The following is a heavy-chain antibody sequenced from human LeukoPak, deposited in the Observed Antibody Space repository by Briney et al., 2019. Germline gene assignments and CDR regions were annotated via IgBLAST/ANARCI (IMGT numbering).Heavy chain of an antibody. CDR2: IKEVGTRK. CDR1: GFTFSSHW. Sequence: TGGSLRLSCAASGFTFSSHWMTWVRQAPGKGLEWVANIKEVGTRKNYMDSVKGRFTISRDNAKNSLYLQMNSLRAEDTAVYYCARTFRGYYFDYWGQGTLVTVSS. J-gene: IGHJ4*02. D-gene: IGHD3-16*01. V-gene: IGHV3-7*03. CDR3: ARTFRGYYFDY.